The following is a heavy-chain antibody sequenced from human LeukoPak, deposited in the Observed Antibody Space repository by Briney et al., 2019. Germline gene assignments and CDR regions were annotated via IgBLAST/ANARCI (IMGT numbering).Heavy chain of an antibody. D-gene: IGHD5-18*01. Sequence: SQTLSLTCTVSGGSISSGSYYWNWIRQPAGKGLEWIGSIYYSGSTYYNPSLKSRVTISVDTSKNQFSLKLSSVTAADTAVYYCARQGIYSYGYFDYWGQGTLVTVSS. CDR2: IYYSGST. J-gene: IGHJ4*02. CDR1: GGSISSGSYY. V-gene: IGHV4-39*01. CDR3: ARQGIYSYGYFDY.